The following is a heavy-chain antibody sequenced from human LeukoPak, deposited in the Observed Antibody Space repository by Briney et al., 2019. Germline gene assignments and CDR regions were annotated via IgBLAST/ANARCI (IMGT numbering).Heavy chain of an antibody. V-gene: IGHV1-2*02. J-gene: IGHJ4*02. CDR1: GFTFNAYY. Sequence: GASVKVSCKASGFTFNAYYIHWVRQAPGQGLEWMGWINPNSGGTNYAQKFQGRVTMTRDTSISTAYMELSRLRSDDTAVYYCARGGVIYYYGSGSYLARGSYDYWGQGTLVTVSS. CDR3: ARGGVIYYYGSGSYLARGSYDY. CDR2: INPNSGGT. D-gene: IGHD3-10*01.